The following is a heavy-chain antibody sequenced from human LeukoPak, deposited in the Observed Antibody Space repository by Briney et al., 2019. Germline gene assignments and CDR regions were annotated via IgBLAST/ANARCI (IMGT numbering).Heavy chain of an antibody. D-gene: IGHD5-24*01. CDR1: GGSISSSSYY. J-gene: IGHJ4*02. CDR3: AGRTVEMATIKDY. Sequence: SSETLSLTCTVSGGSISSSSYYWGWIRQPPGKGLEWIGSIYYSGSTYYNPSLKSRVTISVDTSKNQFSLKLSSVTAADTAVYYCAGRTVEMATIKDYWGQGTLVTVSS. V-gene: IGHV4-39*01. CDR2: IYYSGST.